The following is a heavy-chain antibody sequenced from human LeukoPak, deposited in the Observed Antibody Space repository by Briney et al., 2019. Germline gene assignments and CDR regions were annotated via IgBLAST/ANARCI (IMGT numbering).Heavy chain of an antibody. Sequence: GGSLRLSCAASGFTVSSNYMSWVRQAPGKGLEWASVIYSGGSTYYADSVKGRFTISRDNSKNTLYLQMNSLRAEDTAVYYCARGRDNWNYGVDYWGQGTLVTVSS. CDR3: ARGRDNWNYGVDY. D-gene: IGHD1-7*01. CDR2: IYSGGST. V-gene: IGHV3-53*01. CDR1: GFTVSSNY. J-gene: IGHJ4*02.